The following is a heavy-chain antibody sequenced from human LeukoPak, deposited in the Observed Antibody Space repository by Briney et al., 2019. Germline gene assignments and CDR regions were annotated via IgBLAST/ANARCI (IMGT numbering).Heavy chain of an antibody. V-gene: IGHV4-39*07. D-gene: IGHD3-10*01. CDR3: ARGRPPSYKIGAFDY. CDR1: GDSVSSTNYY. Sequence: SETLSLTCTVSGDSVSSTNYYWAWIRQPPGKGLEWIGSISYSGTTYYNPSLKSRVTVSVDTSKNQFSLRLNSLTAADAAVYFCARGRPPSYKIGAFDYWGQGTLVTVSS. CDR2: ISYSGTT. J-gene: IGHJ4*02.